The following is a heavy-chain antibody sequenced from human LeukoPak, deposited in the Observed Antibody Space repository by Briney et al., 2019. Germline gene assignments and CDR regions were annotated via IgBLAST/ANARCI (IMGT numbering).Heavy chain of an antibody. J-gene: IGHJ4*02. Sequence: PGGSLRLSCAASGFTFSSYKMNWVRQAPGKGLEWVSYISSSGSTIYYADSVKGRFTISRDNPNNSLYLQMNSLRAEDTAVYYCARPYYYDSSGSPMRYWGQGTLVTVSS. D-gene: IGHD3-22*01. CDR3: ARPYYYDSSGSPMRY. CDR1: GFTFSSYK. CDR2: ISSSGSTI. V-gene: IGHV3-48*03.